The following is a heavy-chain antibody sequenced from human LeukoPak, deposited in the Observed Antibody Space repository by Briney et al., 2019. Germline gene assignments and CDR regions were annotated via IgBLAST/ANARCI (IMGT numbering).Heavy chain of an antibody. CDR1: GFTFDDYG. J-gene: IGHJ6*02. CDR2: INWNGGST. CDR3: ATEPYYYDSSARDDYYYGMDV. Sequence: GGSLRLSCAASGFTFDDYGMSWVRQAPGKGLEWVSGINWNGGSTGYADSVKGRFTISRDNAKNSLYLQMNSPRAEDTALYYCATEPYYYDSSARDDYYYGMDVWGQGTTVTVSS. D-gene: IGHD3-22*01. V-gene: IGHV3-20*04.